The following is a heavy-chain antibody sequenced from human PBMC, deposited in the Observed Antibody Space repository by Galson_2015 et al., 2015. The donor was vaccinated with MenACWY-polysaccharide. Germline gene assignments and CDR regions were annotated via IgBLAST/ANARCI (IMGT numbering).Heavy chain of an antibody. CDR2: IYSGGST. V-gene: IGHV3-53*01. D-gene: IGHD2-2*01. CDR3: ASAGSDCASTSCYRPFDY. Sequence: SLRLSCAASGLTVSDNYMSWVRRASGKGLEWVSVIYSGGSTYYADSVKGRFTISRDNSKNTVYLQVNSLRAEDTAVYYCASAGSDCASTSCYRPFDYWGQGTLVTGSS. CDR1: GLTVSDNY. J-gene: IGHJ4*02.